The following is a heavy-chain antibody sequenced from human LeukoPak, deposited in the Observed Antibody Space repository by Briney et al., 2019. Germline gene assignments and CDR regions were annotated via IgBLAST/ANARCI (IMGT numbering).Heavy chain of an antibody. CDR1: GGSISSSSYY. Sequence: SETLSLTCTVSGGSISSSSYYWGWIRQPPGKGLEWIGSIYYSGSTYYNPSLKSRVTISVDTSKNQFSLKLSSVTAADTAVYYCARTAGVSGSNDYWGQGTLVTVSS. D-gene: IGHD1-14*01. V-gene: IGHV4-39*07. CDR3: ARTAGVSGSNDY. J-gene: IGHJ4*02. CDR2: IYYSGST.